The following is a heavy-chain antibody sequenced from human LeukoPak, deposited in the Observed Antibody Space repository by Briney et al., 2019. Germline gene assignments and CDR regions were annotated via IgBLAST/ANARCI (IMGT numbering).Heavy chain of an antibody. J-gene: IGHJ4*02. CDR2: ISSSGSTI. Sequence: GGSLRLSCAASGFTFSSYEMNWVRQAPGKGLEWVSYISSSGSTIYYADSVKGRFTISRDNAKNSLYLQMNSLRAEDTAVYYCAREVYGQTEYYFDYWGQGTLVTVSS. CDR1: GFTFSSYE. V-gene: IGHV3-48*03. D-gene: IGHD3-10*01. CDR3: AREVYGQTEYYFDY.